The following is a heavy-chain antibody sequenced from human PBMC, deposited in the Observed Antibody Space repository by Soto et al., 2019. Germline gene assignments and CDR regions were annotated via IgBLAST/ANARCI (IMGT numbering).Heavy chain of an antibody. J-gene: IGHJ5*02. V-gene: IGHV3-30*18. CDR2: ISYDGRKK. CDR1: GFTFNSYA. D-gene: IGHD4-4*01. CDR3: VKGSPHSSFDWFDP. Sequence: VGSLRLSCAASGFTFNSYAMYWVRQAPGKGLDWVALISYDGRKKFYADSVKGRFTISRDDSKKTQYLEMKSLRIEDTAVYYCVKGSPHSSFDWFDPWGQGTLVTVSS.